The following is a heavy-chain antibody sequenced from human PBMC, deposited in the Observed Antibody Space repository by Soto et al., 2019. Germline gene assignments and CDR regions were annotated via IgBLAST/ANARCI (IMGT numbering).Heavy chain of an antibody. V-gene: IGHV4-31*03. D-gene: IGHD6-6*01. CDR1: GGSISSGGYY. J-gene: IGHJ6*02. CDR3: ARGQIVQTYYYYGMDV. CDR2: IYYSGST. Sequence: SETLSLTCTVSGGSISSGGYYWSWIRQHPGKGLEWIGYIYYSGSTYYNPSLKSRVTISVDTSKNQFSLKLSSVTAADAAVYYCARGQIVQTYYYYGMDVWGQGTTVTVSS.